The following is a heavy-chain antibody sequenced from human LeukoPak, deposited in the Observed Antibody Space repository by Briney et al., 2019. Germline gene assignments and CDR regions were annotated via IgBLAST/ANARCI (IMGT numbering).Heavy chain of an antibody. J-gene: IGHJ4*02. CDR2: IYHSGST. Sequence: SQTLSLTCAVSGGSISSGGYSWSWIRQPPGKGLEWIGYIYHSGSTYYNPSLKSRVTISADRSKNQYSLKLSSVTAADTAVYYCASCMGSSTSGYDFDYCDQGTLVTVSS. CDR1: GGSISSGGYS. CDR3: ASCMGSSTSGYDFDY. V-gene: IGHV4-30-2*01. D-gene: IGHD2-2*01.